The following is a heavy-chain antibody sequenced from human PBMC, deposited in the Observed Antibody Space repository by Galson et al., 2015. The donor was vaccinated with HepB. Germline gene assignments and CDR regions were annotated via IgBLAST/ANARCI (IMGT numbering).Heavy chain of an antibody. J-gene: IGHJ2*01. CDR1: GYGFTSYW. CDR3: ARRRHRYYDSSGYYYSRYWYFDL. D-gene: IGHD3-22*01. CDR2: IYPGDSDT. V-gene: IGHV5-51*03. Sequence: QSGAEVKKPGESLKISCKGSGYGFTSYWIGWVRQMPGKGLEWMGIIYPGDSDTRYSPSFQGQVTISADKSISTAYLQWSSLKASDTAMYYCARRRHRYYDSSGYYYSRYWYFDLWGRGTLVTVSS.